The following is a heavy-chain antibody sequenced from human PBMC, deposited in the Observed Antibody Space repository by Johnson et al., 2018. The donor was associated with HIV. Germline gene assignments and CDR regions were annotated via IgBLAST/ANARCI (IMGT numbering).Heavy chain of an antibody. V-gene: IGHV3-30*02. D-gene: IGHD5-24*01. J-gene: IGHJ3*02. CDR2: IRYDGSNK. Sequence: QVHLVESGGGLVQPGGSLRLSCAASGFTFSSYGMHWVRQAPGKGLEWVAFIRYDGSNKYYADSAKGRFTISRDNSKNTLYLQMNTLGAEDTAVYYCAKEMATVNPEAFDIWGQGTMVTVSS. CDR1: GFTFSSYG. CDR3: AKEMATVNPEAFDI.